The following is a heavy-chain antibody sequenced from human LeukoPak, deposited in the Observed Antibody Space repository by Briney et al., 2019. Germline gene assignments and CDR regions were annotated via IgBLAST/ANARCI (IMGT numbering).Heavy chain of an antibody. Sequence: AGGSLRLSCAVSGFSFSSYAMSWVRQAPGKGLEWVSYISASGSTLFYADSVRGRFTISRDNAKNSLSLQMNSLRTEDTAVYYCARPETQYSSGLDGFDIWGQGTMVTVSS. J-gene: IGHJ3*02. CDR2: ISASGSTL. D-gene: IGHD6-19*01. V-gene: IGHV3-48*04. CDR1: GFSFSSYA. CDR3: ARPETQYSSGLDGFDI.